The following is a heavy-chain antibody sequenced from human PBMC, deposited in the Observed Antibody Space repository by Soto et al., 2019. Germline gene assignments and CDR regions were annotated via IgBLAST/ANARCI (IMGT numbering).Heavy chain of an antibody. Sequence: SETLSLTCTVSGGSISSYYWSWIRQPPGKGLEWIGYIYYSGSTNYNPSLKSRVTISVDTSKNQFSLKLSSVTAADTAVYYCARVGYDFWSGPLNDYYYYYMDVWGKGTTVTVSS. CDR1: GGSISSYY. D-gene: IGHD3-3*01. J-gene: IGHJ6*03. CDR3: ARVGYDFWSGPLNDYYYYYMDV. V-gene: IGHV4-59*01. CDR2: IYYSGST.